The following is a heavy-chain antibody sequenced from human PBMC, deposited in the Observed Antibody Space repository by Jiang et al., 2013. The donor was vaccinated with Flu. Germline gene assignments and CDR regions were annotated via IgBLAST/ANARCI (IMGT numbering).Heavy chain of an antibody. CDR2: IYYSGST. CDR1: GGSISSSSYY. Sequence: LLKPSETLSLTCTVSGGSISSSSYYWGWIRQPPGKGLEWIGSIYYSGSTYYNPSLKSRVTISVDTSKNQFSLKLSSVTAADTAVYYCARLGRLLAYCGGDCYDFDYWGQGTLVTVSS. D-gene: IGHD2-21*02. CDR3: ARLGRLLAYCGGDCYDFDY. V-gene: IGHV4-39*01. J-gene: IGHJ4*02.